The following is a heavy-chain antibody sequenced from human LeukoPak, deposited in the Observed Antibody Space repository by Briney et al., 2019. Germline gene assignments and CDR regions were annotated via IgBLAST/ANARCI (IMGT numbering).Heavy chain of an antibody. V-gene: IGHV4-59*01. CDR1: GGSISSYY. CDR2: IYYSGST. J-gene: IGHJ3*02. CDR3: AKDQVGYDAFDI. Sequence: SETLSLTCTVSGGSISSYYWSWIRQPPGKGLEWIGHIYYSGSTNYNPSLKSRVTISVDTSKNQFSLKLSSVTAADTAVYYCAKDQVGYDAFDIWGQGTMVTVSS. D-gene: IGHD1-26*01.